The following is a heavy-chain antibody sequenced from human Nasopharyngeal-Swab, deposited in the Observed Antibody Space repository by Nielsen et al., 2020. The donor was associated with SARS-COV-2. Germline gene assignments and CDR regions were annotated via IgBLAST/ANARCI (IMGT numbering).Heavy chain of an antibody. Sequence: GESLKISCVVSGFSFRSYAMHWVRQAPGKGLEWVAVIWYDAKNKNYGESVKGRFTISRDNAKSSLFLEMNSLRVEDTALYYCATDGYSFGYDRGYWGQGTLVIVSS. CDR3: ATDGYSFGYDRGY. D-gene: IGHD4-11*01. V-gene: IGHV3-33*03. CDR1: GFSFRSYA. J-gene: IGHJ4*02. CDR2: IWYDAKNK.